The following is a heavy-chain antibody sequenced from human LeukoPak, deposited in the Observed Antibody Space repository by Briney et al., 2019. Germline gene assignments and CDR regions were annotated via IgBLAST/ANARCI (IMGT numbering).Heavy chain of an antibody. CDR2: INPNSGGT. J-gene: IGHJ4*02. CDR3: ARDLGGDSSGYYAGLDY. V-gene: IGHV1-2*02. Sequence: ASVKVSCKVSGYTFTGYYMHCVRQAPGQGLEWMGWINPNSGGTNYAQKFQGRVTMTRDTSISTAYMELSRLRSDDTAVYYCARDLGGDSSGYYAGLDYWGQGTLVTVSS. CDR1: GYTFTGYY. D-gene: IGHD3-22*01.